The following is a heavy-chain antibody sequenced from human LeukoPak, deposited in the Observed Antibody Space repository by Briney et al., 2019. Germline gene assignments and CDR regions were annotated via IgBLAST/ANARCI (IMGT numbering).Heavy chain of an antibody. J-gene: IGHJ4*02. CDR3: ARGISAVAMVRGVISDY. D-gene: IGHD3-10*01. Sequence: GGSLRLSCAASGFTFSSYSMTWVRQAPGKGLEWVSSISSSSSYIYYADSVKGRFTISRDNAKNSLYLQMNSLRAEDTAVYYCARGISAVAMVRGVISDYWGQGTLVTVSS. CDR2: ISSSSSYI. CDR1: GFTFSSYS. V-gene: IGHV3-21*01.